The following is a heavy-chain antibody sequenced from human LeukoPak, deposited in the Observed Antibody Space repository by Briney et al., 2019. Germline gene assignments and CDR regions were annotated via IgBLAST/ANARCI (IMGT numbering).Heavy chain of an antibody. J-gene: IGHJ4*02. CDR2: IASSGNYI. CDR1: GFTFSRYA. CDR3: ARDSSEWFGELSY. Sequence: GGSLRLSCAASGFTFSRYAMNWVRQTPGKGLEWVSSIASSGNYIYYADSVKGRFTMSRDNAKNSLYLLMNRLRAEDTAVYFCARDSSEWFGELSYWGQGSLVTVSS. D-gene: IGHD3-10*01. V-gene: IGHV3-21*01.